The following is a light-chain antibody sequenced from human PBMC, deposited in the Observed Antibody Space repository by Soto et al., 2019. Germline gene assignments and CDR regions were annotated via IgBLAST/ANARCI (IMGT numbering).Light chain of an antibody. V-gene: IGKV3-20*01. J-gene: IGKJ5*01. CDR1: QSVSSSY. Sequence: EIVLTQSPDTLSLSPGEGATLSCRASQSVSSSYLAWYRQKPGQAPRLLIYGTSNRATGIPDRFSGSGSGTDFTLTISRLETEDVAVYYCQQYGGSPPFTFGQGTRLEIK. CDR3: QQYGGSPPFT. CDR2: GTS.